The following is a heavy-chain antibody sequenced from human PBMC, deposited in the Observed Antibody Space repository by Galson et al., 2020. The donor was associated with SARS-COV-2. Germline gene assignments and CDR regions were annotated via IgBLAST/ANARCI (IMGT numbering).Heavy chain of an antibody. Sequence: SETLSLTCTVSGGSISSSSYYWGWVRQPPGKGLDWIGNVYYSGSTYYNPSLKSRVTISVDTSKNQFYLNLSSVTAADTAVYYCARRASAGRYFFDYWGQGTLVTVSS. V-gene: IGHV4-39*07. D-gene: IGHD6-13*01. CDR3: ARRASAGRYFFDY. CDR1: GGSISSSSYY. J-gene: IGHJ4*02. CDR2: VYYSGST.